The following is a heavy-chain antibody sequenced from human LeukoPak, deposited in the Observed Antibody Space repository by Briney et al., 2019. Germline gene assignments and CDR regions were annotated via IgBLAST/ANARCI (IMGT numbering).Heavy chain of an antibody. Sequence: GGSLRLSCAASGFTFRSYAMQWVRQAPGKGLEWVSYITYNSGTIFYADSVKGRFTISRDNAKDSLYLQMSSLRDEDTAVYYCAKVWRGYGDPNDYWGQGTLVTVSS. CDR2: ITYNSGTI. V-gene: IGHV3-48*02. CDR1: GFTFRSYA. CDR3: AKVWRGYGDPNDY. D-gene: IGHD4-17*01. J-gene: IGHJ4*02.